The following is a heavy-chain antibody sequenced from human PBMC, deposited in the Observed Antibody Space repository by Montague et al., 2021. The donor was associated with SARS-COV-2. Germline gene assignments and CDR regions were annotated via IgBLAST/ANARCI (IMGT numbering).Heavy chain of an antibody. CDR1: GASSSNYY. D-gene: IGHD5-12*01. J-gene: IGHJ4*02. CDR3: ASAPRYSFGFWDY. CDR2: INHSGYT. V-gene: IGHV4-34*01. Sequence: SETLSLTCAVYGASSSNYYWSWIRQSPGKGLEWVGEINHSGYTDYNPSLESRLTITLDSSKKQFSLKMTSVTAADTAIYYCASAPRYSFGFWDYWGQGTLVSVSS.